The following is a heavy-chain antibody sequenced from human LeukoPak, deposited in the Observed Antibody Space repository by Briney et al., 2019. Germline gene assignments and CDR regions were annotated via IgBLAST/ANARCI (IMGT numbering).Heavy chain of an antibody. CDR3: VAGDNPDYTWENHRLDAFDI. V-gene: IGHV3-21*01. Sequence: GGSLRLSCEASGFSFSQHSMGWVRLAPGKGLEWVSSITGGGTFTFYADSVKGRFTASRDNANNLLFLQLHSLRADDTAIYYCVAGDNPDYTWENHRLDAFDIWGQGTMVTVSS. CDR2: ITGGGTFT. J-gene: IGHJ3*02. CDR1: GFSFSQHS. D-gene: IGHD3-16*01.